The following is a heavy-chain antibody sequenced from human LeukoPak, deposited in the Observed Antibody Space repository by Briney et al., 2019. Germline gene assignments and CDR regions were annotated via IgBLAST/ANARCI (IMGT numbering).Heavy chain of an antibody. D-gene: IGHD3-22*01. CDR3: ARGRIAKIVVVHSFHYGMDL. CDR2: MNDYTGNT. CDR1: GGSFTDYF. Sequence: SETLSLTCDVFGGSFTDYFWTWIRQSPGKGLEWIGEMNDYTGNTNYNPSLNSRVSISLEKSKNQFSLELRSVTAADTAVYYCARGRIAKIVVVHSFHYGMDLWGQGTTVTVSS. J-gene: IGHJ6*02. V-gene: IGHV4-34*01.